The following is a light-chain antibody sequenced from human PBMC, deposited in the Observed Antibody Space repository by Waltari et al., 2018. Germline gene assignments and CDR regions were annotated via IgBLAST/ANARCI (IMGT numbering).Light chain of an antibody. Sequence: DLQMTQSPSSLSASVGDTVTIPCRASQGINNYLAGYQQKPGKAPRPLIYFASNLESGVPSRFSGSGSGTDFTLTISSLQPEDFATYYCQQHNSYPRTFGQGTKVEIK. CDR3: QQHNSYPRT. J-gene: IGKJ1*01. V-gene: IGKV1-16*01. CDR1: QGINNY. CDR2: FAS.